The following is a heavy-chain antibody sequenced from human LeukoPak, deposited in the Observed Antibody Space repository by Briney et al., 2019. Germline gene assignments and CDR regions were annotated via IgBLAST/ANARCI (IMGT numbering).Heavy chain of an antibody. CDR3: ARGLGPTARFDY. J-gene: IGHJ4*02. D-gene: IGHD3-16*01. CDR2: IYPGDSDT. Sequence: GESLEISCKGSGYIFSIYWIAWVRQMPGKGLEWMGIIYPGDSDTRYSPSLQGQVTISADKSINTAYLQWSSLKASDTAIYYCARGLGPTARFDYWGQGTLVTVSS. V-gene: IGHV5-51*01. CDR1: GYIFSIYW.